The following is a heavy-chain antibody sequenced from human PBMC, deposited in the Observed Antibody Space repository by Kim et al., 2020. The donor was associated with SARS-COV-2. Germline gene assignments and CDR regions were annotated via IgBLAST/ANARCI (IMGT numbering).Heavy chain of an antibody. CDR2: IYYSGST. Sequence: SETLSLTCTVSGGSISSYYLSWIRQPPGKGLEWIGYIYYSGSTNYNPSLKSRVTISVDTSKNQFSLKLSSVTAADTAVYYCARDALDAFDIWGQGTMVTVSS. CDR1: GGSISSYY. CDR3: ARDALDAFDI. J-gene: IGHJ3*02. V-gene: IGHV4-59*01.